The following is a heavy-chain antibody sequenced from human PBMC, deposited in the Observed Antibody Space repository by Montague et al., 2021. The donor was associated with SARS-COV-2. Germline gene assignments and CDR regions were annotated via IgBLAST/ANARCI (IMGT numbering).Heavy chain of an antibody. CDR2: MYYSGST. V-gene: IGHV4-39*07. Sequence: SETLSLSCTVSGGSISSSNYYWGWLRQPPGKGLEWIGNMYYSGSTYYNPSLKSRVTISIDTSKNQFSLKLSSVTAADTAVYYCARDDIVLQGVTKGMDVWGQGTPVTVSS. J-gene: IGHJ6*02. CDR1: GGSISSSNYY. CDR3: ARDDIVLQGVTKGMDV. D-gene: IGHD3-10*01.